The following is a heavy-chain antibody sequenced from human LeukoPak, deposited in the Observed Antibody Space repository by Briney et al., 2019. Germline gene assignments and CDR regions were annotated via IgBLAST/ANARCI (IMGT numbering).Heavy chain of an antibody. V-gene: IGHV3-66*01. J-gene: IGHJ4*02. CDR2: IYSGGST. CDR3: ARDRGRLYYFDY. CDR1: GFTFSSYD. D-gene: IGHD2-21*01. Sequence: GGSLRLSCAASGFTFSSYDMHWVRQATGKGLEWVSVIYSGGSTYYADSVKGRFTISRDNSKNTLYLQMNSLRAEDTAVYYCARDRGRLYYFDYWGQGTLVTVSS.